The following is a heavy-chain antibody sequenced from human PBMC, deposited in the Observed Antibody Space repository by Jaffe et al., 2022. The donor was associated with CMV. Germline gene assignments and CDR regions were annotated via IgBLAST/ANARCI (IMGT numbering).Heavy chain of an antibody. V-gene: IGHV3-11*01. Sequence: QVQLVESGGGLVKPGGSLRLSCAASGFTFSDYYMTWIRQAPGKGLEWLSYISTSGNSIYYADSVKGRFTISRDNAKNSLYLQMNSLRVEDTAVYYCARDRGYCSGGTCRWGSGWFGPWGQGTLVTVSS. CDR1: GFTFSDYY. CDR3: ARDRGYCSGGTCRWGSGWFGP. CDR2: ISTSGNSI. D-gene: IGHD2-15*01. J-gene: IGHJ5*02.